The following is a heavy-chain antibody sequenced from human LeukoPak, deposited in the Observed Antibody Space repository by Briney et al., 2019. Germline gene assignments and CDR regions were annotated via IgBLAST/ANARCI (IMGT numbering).Heavy chain of an antibody. Sequence: ASVKVSCTASGYTFTSYGISWVRQAPGQGLEWMGWISAYNGNTNYAQKLQGRVTMTTDTSTSTAYMELRSLRSDDTAVYYCARVAAGDDAFDIWGQGTMVTVSS. CDR2: ISAYNGNT. J-gene: IGHJ3*02. CDR1: GYTFTSYG. CDR3: ARVAAGDDAFDI. D-gene: IGHD6-19*01. V-gene: IGHV1-18*01.